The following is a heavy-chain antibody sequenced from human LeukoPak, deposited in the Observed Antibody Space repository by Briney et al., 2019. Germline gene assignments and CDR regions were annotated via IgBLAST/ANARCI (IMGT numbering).Heavy chain of an antibody. CDR1: GGSITGYY. V-gene: IGHV4-59*01. J-gene: IGHJ3*01. CDR3: AREQYLAYDVFGF. D-gene: IGHD4-11*01. CDR2: VHFSGTT. Sequence: PSETLSLTCTVSGGSITGYYWSWIRQPPGRGLEWIGYVHFSGTTSFNPPLKSRVTISVDTSKNQFSLRLSSVTAADTAVYYCAREQYLAYDVFGFWGQGAMVTVSS.